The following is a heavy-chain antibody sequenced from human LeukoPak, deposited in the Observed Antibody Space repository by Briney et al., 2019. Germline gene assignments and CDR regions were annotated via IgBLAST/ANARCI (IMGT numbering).Heavy chain of an antibody. CDR2: MNPNSGNT. V-gene: IGHV1-8*01. CDR3: ARGPRSTSPAPYYYYYMDV. D-gene: IGHD2-2*01. CDR1: GYTLTSYD. Sequence: ASVTVSFKASGYTLTSYDINWVRQATGQGLEWMGWMNPNSGNTGYAQKFQGRVTMTRNTSISTAYMELSSLRSEDTAVYYCARGPRSTSPAPYYYYYMDVWGKGTTVTVSS. J-gene: IGHJ6*03.